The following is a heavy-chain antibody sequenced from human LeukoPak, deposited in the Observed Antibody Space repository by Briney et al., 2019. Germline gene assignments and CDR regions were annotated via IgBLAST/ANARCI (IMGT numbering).Heavy chain of an antibody. CDR3: VRTPPNWGFDY. Sequence: ASVKVSCKASGYTFTTHDINWVRQATGQGLEWLGWMSPNSGDTGYAQKFQGRVTMTSDSSISTAYMELSGLRSEDTAIYYCVRTPPNWGFDYWGQGTLVTVSS. D-gene: IGHD7-27*01. J-gene: IGHJ4*02. V-gene: IGHV1-8*01. CDR2: MSPNSGDT. CDR1: GYTFTTHD.